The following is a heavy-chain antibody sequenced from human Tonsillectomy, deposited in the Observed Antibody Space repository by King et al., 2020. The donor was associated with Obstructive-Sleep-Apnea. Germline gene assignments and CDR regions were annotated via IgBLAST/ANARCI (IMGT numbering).Heavy chain of an antibody. CDR1: GFSFSGSA. CDR3: AKENLTMMVLVS. V-gene: IGHV3-23*04. Sequence: VQLVESGGGLVQPGGSLRLSCTASGFSFSGSAMSWVRQAPGKGLEWVSAISGSVVSSYYPDSVKGRFTISRDNSNNTLYLQMNSLSAEDTAVYFCAKENLTMMVLVSWGQGTLVTVSS. J-gene: IGHJ5*02. CDR2: ISGSVVSS. D-gene: IGHD3-22*01.